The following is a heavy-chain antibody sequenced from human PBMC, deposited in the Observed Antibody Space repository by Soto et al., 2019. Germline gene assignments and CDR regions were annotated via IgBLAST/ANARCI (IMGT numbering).Heavy chain of an antibody. CDR2: MNPNRGNT. CDR1: GYTFTRYH. J-gene: IGHJ4*02. D-gene: IGHD5-18*01. V-gene: IGHV1-8*01. Sequence: QVPLVQSGAEVKKPGASVKVSCTASGYTFTRYHINWVRQATRPGLVRVGWMNPNRGNTGYAQKVQGRVTMTRTTSISTAYMARSSLRSEDTAVYYCARGQDGYSYGRLFDYWGQGTLVTVAS. CDR3: ARGQDGYSYGRLFDY.